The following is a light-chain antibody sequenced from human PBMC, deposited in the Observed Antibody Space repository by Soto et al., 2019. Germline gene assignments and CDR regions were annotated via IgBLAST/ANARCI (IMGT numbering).Light chain of an antibody. CDR3: QHRSNWPLT. CDR2: DAS. CDR1: QSVSRS. V-gene: IGKV3-11*01. J-gene: IGKJ4*01. Sequence: PGETATLSCRASQSVSRSLAWYQQKPGQAPRLLIYDASNRATGIPARFSGSGSGTDFTLTISSLEPEDFAVYYCQHRSNWPLTFGGGTKVEIK.